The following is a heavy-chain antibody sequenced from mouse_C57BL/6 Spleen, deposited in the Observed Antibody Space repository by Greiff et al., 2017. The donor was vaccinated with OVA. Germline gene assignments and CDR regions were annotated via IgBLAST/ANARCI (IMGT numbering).Heavy chain of an antibody. Sequence: VQLQQSGPELVKPGASVKIPCKASGYTFTYYNMDWVKQSHGKSLEWIGDINPNNGGTIYNQKFKGKATLTVDKSSSTAYMELRSLTSEDTAVYYCAREGYYEYDRFYAMDYWGQGTSVTVSS. D-gene: IGHD2-4*01. V-gene: IGHV1-18*01. J-gene: IGHJ4*01. CDR3: AREGYYEYDRFYAMDY. CDR2: INPNNGGT. CDR1: GYTFTYYN.